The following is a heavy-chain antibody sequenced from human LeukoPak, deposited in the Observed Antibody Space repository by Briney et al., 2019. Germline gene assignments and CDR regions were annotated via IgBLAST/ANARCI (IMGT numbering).Heavy chain of an antibody. D-gene: IGHD3-9*01. CDR1: GYTFTSNY. V-gene: IGHV1-46*01. CDR3: ARVDSPIFY. J-gene: IGHJ4*02. Sequence: ASVKVSCKAFGYTFTSNYMHWVRQAPGQGPEWMGVISPSGGSTTYAQKFQGRVTLTRDMSTSTDYLERSSLRSEDTAVYYCARVDSPIFYWGQGTLVTVS. CDR2: ISPSGGST.